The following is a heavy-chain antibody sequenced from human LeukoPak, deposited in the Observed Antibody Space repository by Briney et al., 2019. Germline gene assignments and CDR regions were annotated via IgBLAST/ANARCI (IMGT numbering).Heavy chain of an antibody. Sequence: PGGSLRLSCAASGFTFSSYSMNWVRQAPGKGLEWVSYISSSSSTIYYADSVKGRFTISRDNAKNSLYLQMNSLRAEDTAVYYCARDDYGEWYYYYYGMDVWGQGTTVTVSS. CDR3: ARDDYGEWYYYYYGMDV. V-gene: IGHV3-48*04. D-gene: IGHD4-17*01. CDR2: ISSSSSTI. CDR1: GFTFSSYS. J-gene: IGHJ6*02.